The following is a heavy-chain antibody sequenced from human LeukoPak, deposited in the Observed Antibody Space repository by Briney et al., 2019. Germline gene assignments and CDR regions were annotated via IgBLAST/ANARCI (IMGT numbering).Heavy chain of an antibody. CDR3: ARGVGGATLFDS. CDR2: INSDGSTT. D-gene: IGHD1-26*01. CDR1: GFSFSTSW. Sequence: PGGSLRLSCAASGFSFSTSWMHWVRQAPGKGLVGVSRINSDGSTTSYAASVQGRFTISRDNAKNTLYLQMNSLRAEDTAVYYCARGVGGATLFDSWGQGTLVTVSS. V-gene: IGHV3-74*01. J-gene: IGHJ4*02.